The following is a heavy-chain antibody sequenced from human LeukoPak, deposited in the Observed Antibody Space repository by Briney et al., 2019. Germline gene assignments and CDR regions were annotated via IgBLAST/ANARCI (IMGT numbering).Heavy chain of an antibody. Sequence: SQTLSLACAISGDSFSTKSVGWNWIRQSPSRGLEWLGRTYYRSKFYNDYAVSVKGRITINPDTSKNQSSLQLSSVTPEDTAVYYCARGRNSGFDYWGQGTLVTVSS. V-gene: IGHV6-1*01. CDR2: TYYRSKFYN. D-gene: IGHD6-19*01. J-gene: IGHJ4*02. CDR3: ARGRNSGFDY. CDR1: GDSFSTKSVG.